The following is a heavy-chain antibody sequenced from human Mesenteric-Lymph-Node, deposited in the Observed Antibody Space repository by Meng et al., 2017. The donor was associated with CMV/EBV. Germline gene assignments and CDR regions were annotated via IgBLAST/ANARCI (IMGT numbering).Heavy chain of an antibody. J-gene: IGHJ5*01. Sequence: GSGYTFTSYWIAWVRQMPGKGLEWMGTIYPGDSDTRYSPSFQGQVTISADKSISTASLQWGSLKASDTAMYYCAKLPGGSGRNWFASWGQGTLVTVSS. CDR1: GYTFTSYW. CDR2: IYPGDSDT. CDR3: AKLPGGSGRNWFAS. V-gene: IGHV5-51*01. D-gene: IGHD3-10*01.